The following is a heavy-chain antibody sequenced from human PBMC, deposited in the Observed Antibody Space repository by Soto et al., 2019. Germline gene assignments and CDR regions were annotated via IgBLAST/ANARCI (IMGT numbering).Heavy chain of an antibody. CDR3: AHSDYDYVWGSYRYGY. D-gene: IGHD3-16*02. CDR2: IYWDDDK. CDR1: GFSLSTSGVG. J-gene: IGHJ4*02. V-gene: IGHV2-5*02. Sequence: ITLKKSGPTLVKPTQTLTLTCTFSGFSLSTSGVGVGWIRQPPGKALEWLALIYWDDDKRYSPSLKSRLTITKDTSKNQVVLTMTNMDPVDTATYYCAHSDYDYVWGSYRYGYWGQGTLVTVSS.